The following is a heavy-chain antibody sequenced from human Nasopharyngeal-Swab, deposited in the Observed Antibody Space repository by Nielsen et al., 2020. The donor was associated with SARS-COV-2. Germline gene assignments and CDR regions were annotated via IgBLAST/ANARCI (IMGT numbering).Heavy chain of an antibody. Sequence: VRQAPGKGLEWVAVISHDGSNKYYADSVKGRFTISRDNSKNTLYLQMNSLRAEDTAVYYCARGPFYYFDYWGQGTLVTVSS. CDR3: ARGPFYYFDY. CDR2: ISHDGSNK. V-gene: IGHV3-30-3*01. J-gene: IGHJ4*02.